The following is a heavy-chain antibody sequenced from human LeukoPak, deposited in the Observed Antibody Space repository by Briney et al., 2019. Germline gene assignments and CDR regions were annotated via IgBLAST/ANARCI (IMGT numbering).Heavy chain of an antibody. CDR1: GGSIRSSF. V-gene: IGHV4-4*07. CDR3: ARGSASPAAIPFDM. J-gene: IGHJ3*02. Sequence: SETLSLTCTVPGGSIRSSFWSWIRQPAGKGLEWIGRIYTNGNTNYNPALKSRVTMSADTSKNQFSLKLSSVTAADTAVYYCARGSASPAAIPFDMWGQGTMVTVSS. CDR2: IYTNGNT. D-gene: IGHD2-2*02.